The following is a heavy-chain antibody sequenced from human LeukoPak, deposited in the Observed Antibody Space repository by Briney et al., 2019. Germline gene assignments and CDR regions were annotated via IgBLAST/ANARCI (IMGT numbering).Heavy chain of an antibody. V-gene: IGHV3-49*04. CDR2: IRSKTHGGTT. D-gene: IGHD6-13*01. CDR3: TRDLRGYSSSWYFDY. CDR1: GFTFGDYA. Sequence: GGSLRLSCTASGFTFGDYAMSWVRQAPGKGLEWVGFIRSKTHGGTTEFAAPVKGRFTISRDDSKSIAYLQMNSLKTEDTAVYYCTRDLRGYSSSWYFDYWGQGTLVTVSS. J-gene: IGHJ4*02.